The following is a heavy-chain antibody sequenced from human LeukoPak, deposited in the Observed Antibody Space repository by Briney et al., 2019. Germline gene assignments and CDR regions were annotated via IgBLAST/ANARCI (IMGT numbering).Heavy chain of an antibody. CDR2: IYYSGSS. J-gene: IGHJ4*02. D-gene: IGHD6-6*01. V-gene: IGHV4-59*01. CDR3: ARLSRGSSAGFDY. Sequence: PSETLSLTCDVSGGSISYYYWNWVRQHPGKGLDWIGYIYYSGSSDYNPSLKSRVTISVDSSKNQFSLKVNSVTAADTAVYFCARLSRGSSAGFDYWGQGILVTVSS. CDR1: GGSISYYY.